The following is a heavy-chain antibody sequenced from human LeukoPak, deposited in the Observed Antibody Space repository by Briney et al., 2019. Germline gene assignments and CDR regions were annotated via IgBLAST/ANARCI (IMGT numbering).Heavy chain of an antibody. CDR1: GCSFSSYA. D-gene: IGHD2-2*01. CDR3: ARERTTYCSSTSCYPTGYYYYYGMDV. V-gene: IGHV1-69*13. J-gene: IGHJ6*04. Sequence: SVKVSCKASGCSFSSYAISLLRLAPGQRLEWIGVIFPIFCTANYAHKLLARVTITAHESTSTAYMELSSLRSEDTAVYYCARERTTYCSSTSCYPTGYYYYYGMDVWGKGTTVTVSS. CDR2: IFPIFCTA.